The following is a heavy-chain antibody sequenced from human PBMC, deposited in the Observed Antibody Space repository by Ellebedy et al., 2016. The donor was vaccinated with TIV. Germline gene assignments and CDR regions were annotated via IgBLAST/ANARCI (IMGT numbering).Heavy chain of an antibody. CDR2: FSSSRDGGNMT. Sequence: GESLKISCAASGFTFSPYVMSWLRRPPGKGLEWVSAFSSSRDGGNMTYYPDSVKGRFTISRDNSENTLYLQMNSLRADDTAVYYCAKYQYSNYWGQGTLVTVSS. CDR1: GFTFSPYV. V-gene: IGHV3-23*01. CDR3: AKYQYSNY. J-gene: IGHJ4*02.